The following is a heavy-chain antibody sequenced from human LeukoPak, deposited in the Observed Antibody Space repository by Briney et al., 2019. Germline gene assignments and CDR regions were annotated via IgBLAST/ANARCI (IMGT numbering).Heavy chain of an antibody. CDR3: ARLLLRDYYFDY. CDR2: IYYSGST. CDR1: GGSISSSSYY. D-gene: IGHD1-26*01. V-gene: IGHV4-39*01. Sequence: PSETLSLTCTVSGGSISSSSYYWGWIRQPPGKGLEWIGSIYYSGSTYYNPSLKSRVTISVDTSKNQFSLKLSSVTAADTAVYYCARLLLRDYYFDYWGQGTLVTVSS. J-gene: IGHJ4*02.